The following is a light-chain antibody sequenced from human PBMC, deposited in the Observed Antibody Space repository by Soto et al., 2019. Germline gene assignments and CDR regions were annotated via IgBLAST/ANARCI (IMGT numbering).Light chain of an antibody. CDR1: SSDVGGYNY. J-gene: IGLJ1*01. Sequence: QSVLTQPASVSRSPGQSIAISCTGTSSDVGGYNYVSWYQQHPGKAPKLMIYDVSNRPSGVSNRFSGSKSGNTASLTISGLQAEDEADYYCCSYTTGSTYVFGTGTKVTVL. V-gene: IGLV2-14*03. CDR2: DVS. CDR3: CSYTTGSTYV.